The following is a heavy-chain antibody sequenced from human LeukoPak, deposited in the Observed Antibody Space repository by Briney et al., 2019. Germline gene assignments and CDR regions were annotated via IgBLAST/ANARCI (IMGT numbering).Heavy chain of an antibody. Sequence: GGSLRLSCAASGFTFSSYSMNWVRQAPGKGLEWVSYISSSSSTIYYADSVKGRFTISRDISKNTLYLQMNSLRVEDTAVYYCAKVVGVPALWGQGTLVTVSS. CDR1: GFTFSSYS. CDR3: AKVVGVPAL. CDR2: ISSSSSTI. J-gene: IGHJ4*02. V-gene: IGHV3-48*01. D-gene: IGHD3-10*01.